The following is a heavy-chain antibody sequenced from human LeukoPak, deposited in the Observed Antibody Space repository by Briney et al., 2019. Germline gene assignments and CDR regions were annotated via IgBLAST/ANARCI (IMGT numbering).Heavy chain of an antibody. Sequence: PSETLSLTCTVSGYSISTGYYWDWIRQPPGKGLEWIGTFYHGGSTYYNLSLKSRVTISVDTSKNQFSLKLSSVTAADTAVYYCARVPGRYSGGWFDPWGQGTLVTVSS. CDR2: FYHGGST. J-gene: IGHJ5*02. D-gene: IGHD3-9*01. CDR1: GYSISTGYY. CDR3: ARVPGRYSGGWFDP. V-gene: IGHV4-38-2*02.